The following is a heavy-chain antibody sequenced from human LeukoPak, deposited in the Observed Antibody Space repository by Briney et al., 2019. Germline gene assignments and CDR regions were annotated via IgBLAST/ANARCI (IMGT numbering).Heavy chain of an antibody. CDR3: ARDGAFDY. V-gene: IGHV1-2*02. Sequence: ASVKVSCKASGYTFTDYYMHWVRQAPGQGLEWMGWINPSSGDTNYAHKFQGRVTMTRDTSISTAYMEVSRLTSDDTAVFYCARDGAFDYWGQGTLVTVSS. J-gene: IGHJ4*02. CDR2: INPSSGDT. CDR1: GYTFTDYY. D-gene: IGHD3-16*01.